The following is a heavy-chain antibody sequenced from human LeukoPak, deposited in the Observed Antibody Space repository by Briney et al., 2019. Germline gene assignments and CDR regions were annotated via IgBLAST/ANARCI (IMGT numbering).Heavy chain of an antibody. J-gene: IGHJ4*02. CDR1: GGSISSSSYY. CDR2: IYYSGST. V-gene: IGHV4-39*01. D-gene: IGHD3-16*02. Sequence: SETLSLTCTVSGGSISSSSYYWGWIRQPPGKGLEWIGSIYYSGSTYYNPSLKSRVTISVDTSKNQFSLKLSSVTAADTAVYYCARAKGDYVWGIYRPYYFDYWGQGTLVTVSS. CDR3: ARAKGDYVWGIYRPYYFDY.